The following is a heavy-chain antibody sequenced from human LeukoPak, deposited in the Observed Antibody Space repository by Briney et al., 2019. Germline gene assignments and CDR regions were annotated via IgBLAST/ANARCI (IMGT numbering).Heavy chain of an antibody. D-gene: IGHD1-7*01. CDR3: ARDMGEAGTTLLYFDC. Sequence: GASVKVSCKASGYTFTGYYMHWVRQAPGQGLEWMGWINPNSGGTNYAQKFQGRVTMTRDTSISTAYMEPSRLRSDDTAVYYCARDMGEAGTTLLYFDCWGQGTLVTVSS. CDR2: INPNSGGT. J-gene: IGHJ4*02. CDR1: GYTFTGYY. V-gene: IGHV1-2*02.